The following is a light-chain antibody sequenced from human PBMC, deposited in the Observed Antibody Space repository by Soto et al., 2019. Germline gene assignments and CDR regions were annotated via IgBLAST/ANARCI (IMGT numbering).Light chain of an antibody. Sequence: DIQMTQPPSSLSASVGDRVTITCRASQGIRNDLAWYQQMPGRAPKRLIYAASSLQGGVPSRFSGSGSGREFTLTINSLQAEDFATYYCLQHNSYPYTFGQGTKLEIK. CDR1: QGIRND. V-gene: IGKV1-17*01. CDR3: LQHNSYPYT. CDR2: AAS. J-gene: IGKJ2*01.